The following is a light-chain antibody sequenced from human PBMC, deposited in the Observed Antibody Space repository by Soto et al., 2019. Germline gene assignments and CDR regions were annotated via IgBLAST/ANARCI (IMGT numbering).Light chain of an antibody. J-gene: IGKJ5*01. CDR2: GAS. CDR1: QSVSSNY. CDR3: QQYGSSPRT. Sequence: EIVLTQSPGTLSLSPGERATLSCRASQSVSSNYLSWYQQKPGQAPRLLIYGASSRLPGIPDRFSGSGSGTDFTLTINRLEPEDFAVYYCQQYGSSPRTFGQGTRLEIK. V-gene: IGKV3-20*01.